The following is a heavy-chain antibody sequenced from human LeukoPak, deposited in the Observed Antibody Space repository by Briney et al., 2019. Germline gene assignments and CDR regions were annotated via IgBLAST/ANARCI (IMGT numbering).Heavy chain of an antibody. CDR1: GGSFSGYY. CDR2: INHSGST. Sequence: SETLSLTCAVYGGSFSGYYWSWIRQPPGEGLEWIGEINHSGSTDYNPSLKSRVTISVDTSKNQFSLKLSSVTAADTAVYYCARDSSGWYRAGYFDYWGQGTLVTVSS. CDR3: ARDSSGWYRAGYFDY. V-gene: IGHV4-34*01. J-gene: IGHJ4*02. D-gene: IGHD6-19*01.